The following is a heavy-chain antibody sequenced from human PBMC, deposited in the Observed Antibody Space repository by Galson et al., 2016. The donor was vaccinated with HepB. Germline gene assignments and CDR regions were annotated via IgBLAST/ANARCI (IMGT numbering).Heavy chain of an antibody. V-gene: IGHV5-51*01. J-gene: IGHJ3*02. Sequence: QSGAEVKKPGESLEISCKGSGYSFTSYWIAWVRQMPGKGLEWMGIIYPDDSDTRYSPSFQGQVTISVDKSISTAYLQWSSLKASDTAMYFCARRSSDAFDIWGQGTMVTVSS. D-gene: IGHD3-10*01. CDR3: ARRSSDAFDI. CDR1: GYSFTSYW. CDR2: IYPDDSDT.